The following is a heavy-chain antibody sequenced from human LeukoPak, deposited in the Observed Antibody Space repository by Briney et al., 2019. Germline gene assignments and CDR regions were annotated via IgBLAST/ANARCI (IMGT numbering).Heavy chain of an antibody. CDR2: IYHSGST. V-gene: IGHV4-38-2*02. CDR1: GYSISSGYY. CDR3: ARQDSGYNWFDP. Sequence: PSETLSLTCTVSGYSISSGYYWGWIRQPPGKGLEWIGSIYHSGSTYYNPSLKSRVTISVDTSKNQFSLKLSSVTAADTVVYYCARQDSGYNWFDPWGQGTLVTVSS. J-gene: IGHJ5*02. D-gene: IGHD1-14*01.